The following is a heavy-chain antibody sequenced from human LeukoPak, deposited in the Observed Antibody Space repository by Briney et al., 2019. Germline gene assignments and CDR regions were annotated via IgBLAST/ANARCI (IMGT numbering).Heavy chain of an antibody. CDR2: INPSGSST. J-gene: IGHJ3*02. V-gene: IGHV1-46*01. Sequence: ASVKVSCKASGYTFTSYFMHWVRQAPGQGPEWMGIINPSGSSTSYAQKFQGRVTMTRDTSTSTVYMELSSLRSEDTAVYYCARIYCSGGSCYSPGDAFDIWGQGTMVTVSP. D-gene: IGHD2-15*01. CDR3: ARIYCSGGSCYSPGDAFDI. CDR1: GYTFTSYF.